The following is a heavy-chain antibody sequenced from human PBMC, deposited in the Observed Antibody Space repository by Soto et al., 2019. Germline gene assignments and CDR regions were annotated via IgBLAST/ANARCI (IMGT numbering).Heavy chain of an antibody. CDR1: GGTFSSYA. Sequence: SVKVSCKASGGTFSSYAISWVRQAPGQGLEWMGGIIPIFGTTNYAQKFQGRVTITADESTSTAYMELSSLRSEDTAVYYCARDFEGNYYDSSGYYYWFDPWGQGTLVTVSS. D-gene: IGHD3-22*01. V-gene: IGHV1-69*13. CDR3: ARDFEGNYYDSSGYYYWFDP. J-gene: IGHJ5*02. CDR2: IIPIFGTT.